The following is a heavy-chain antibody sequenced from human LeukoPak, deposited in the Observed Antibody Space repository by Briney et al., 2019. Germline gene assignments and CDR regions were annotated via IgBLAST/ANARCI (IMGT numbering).Heavy chain of an antibody. CDR2: ISGSGRST. D-gene: IGHD1-26*01. J-gene: IGHJ4*02. Sequence: GGSLRLSCAASGITFSSYGMSWVRQAPGKGLEWVSVISGSGRSTYYADSVKGRFTISRDKSKNSLYLQMNSLRVEDTAIYYCAKSIVNSGAYIPFDYWGQGTLVTVSS. V-gene: IGHV3-23*01. CDR1: GITFSSYG. CDR3: AKSIVNSGAYIPFDY.